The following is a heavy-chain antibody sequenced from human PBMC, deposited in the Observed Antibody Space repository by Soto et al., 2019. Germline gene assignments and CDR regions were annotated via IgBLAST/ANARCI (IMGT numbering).Heavy chain of an antibody. CDR3: AREGDCSGGSCYLLY. CDR2: IIPILGIA. D-gene: IGHD2-15*01. CDR1: GGTFSSYT. Sequence: QVQLVQSGAEVKKPGSSVKVSCKASGGTFSSYTISWVRQAPGQGLEWMGRIIPILGIANYAQKIQGRVTSTADKSTITAYMELSRVGSEDTAVYYCAREGDCSGGSCYLLYWGQGTLVTVSS. J-gene: IGHJ4*02. V-gene: IGHV1-69*08.